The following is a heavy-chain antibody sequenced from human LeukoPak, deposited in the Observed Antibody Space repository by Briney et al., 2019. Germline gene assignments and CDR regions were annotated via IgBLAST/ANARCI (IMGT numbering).Heavy chain of an antibody. CDR1: GGSISSYY. V-gene: IGHV4-4*07. CDR2: IYTSGST. J-gene: IGHJ4*02. D-gene: IGHD6-13*01. Sequence: SETLSLTCIVSGGSISSYYWSWIRQPAGKGLEWIGRIYTSGSTNYNPSLKSRVTMSVDTSKNQFSLKLSSVTAADTAVYYCARYGGHWAAAGTVFFDYWGQGTLVTVSS. CDR3: ARYGGHWAAAGTVFFDY.